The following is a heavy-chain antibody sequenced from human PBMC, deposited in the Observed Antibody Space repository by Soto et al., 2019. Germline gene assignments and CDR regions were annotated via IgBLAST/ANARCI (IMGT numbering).Heavy chain of an antibody. CDR1: GYTFTSYG. D-gene: IGHD2-15*01. CDR3: ARDGGSYCSGGSCSVHDAFDI. Sequence: QVQLVQSGAEVKKPGASVKVSCKASGYTFTSYGISWVRQAPGQGLEWMGWISAYNGNINYAQKLQGRVTMTTDTSTSTAYMELRSLRSDDTAVYYCARDGGSYCSGGSCSVHDAFDIWGQGTMVTVSS. CDR2: ISAYNGNI. J-gene: IGHJ3*02. V-gene: IGHV1-18*01.